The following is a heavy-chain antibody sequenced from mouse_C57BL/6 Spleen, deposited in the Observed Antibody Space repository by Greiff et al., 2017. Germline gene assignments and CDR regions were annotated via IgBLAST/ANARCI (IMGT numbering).Heavy chain of an antibody. D-gene: IGHD1-1*01. Sequence: EVKVVESGEGLVKPGGSLKLSCAASGFTFSSYAMSWVRQTPEKRLEWVAYISSGGDYIYYADTVKGRFTISRDNARNTLYLQMSSLKSEDTAMYYCTRGSYYYGSRDWYFDVWGTGTTVTVSS. V-gene: IGHV5-9-1*02. CDR3: TRGSYYYGSRDWYFDV. J-gene: IGHJ1*03. CDR1: GFTFSSYA. CDR2: ISSGGDYI.